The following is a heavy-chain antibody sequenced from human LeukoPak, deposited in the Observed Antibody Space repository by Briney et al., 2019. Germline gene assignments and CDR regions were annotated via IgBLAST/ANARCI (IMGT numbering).Heavy chain of an antibody. V-gene: IGHV4-39*01. J-gene: IGHJ4*02. CDR2: IYYSGNT. Sequence: PSETLSLTCTVSGVSISSSNSYWGWICQPPGKGLEWIGSIYYSGNTYYNASLKSQVSISIDTSKNQFSLKVTSVTAADTAVYYCARQTGSGLFILPGGQGTLVTVSS. CDR1: GVSISSSNSY. CDR3: ARQTGSGLFILP. D-gene: IGHD3/OR15-3a*01.